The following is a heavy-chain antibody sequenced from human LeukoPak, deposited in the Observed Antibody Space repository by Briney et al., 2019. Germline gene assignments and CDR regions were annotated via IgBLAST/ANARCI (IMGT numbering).Heavy chain of an antibody. Sequence: SETLSLTCTVSGGSISSSSYYWGWIRQPPGKGLEWIGSIYYSGSTYYNPSLKSRVTISVDTSKYQFSLKLSSVTAADTAVYYCARQETSGSYSNNWFDPWGQGTLVTVSS. V-gene: IGHV4-39*01. CDR1: GGSISSSSYY. J-gene: IGHJ5*02. CDR3: ARQETSGSYSNNWFDP. CDR2: IYYSGST. D-gene: IGHD1-26*01.